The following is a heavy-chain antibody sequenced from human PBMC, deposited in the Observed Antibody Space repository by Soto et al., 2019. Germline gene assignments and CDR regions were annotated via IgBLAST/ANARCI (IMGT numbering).Heavy chain of an antibody. Sequence: GGSLRLSCAASGFTFSSYSMNWVRQAPGKGLEWVSSISSSSSYIYYADSVKGRFTISRDNANTSLYLQMNSLRAEDTAVYYCARDISSSSYSCFSWFGYYYYATDVPGQVSTVTVSS. D-gene: IGHD2-2*01. CDR1: GFTFSSYS. CDR3: ARDISSSSYSCFSWFGYYYYATDV. J-gene: IGHJ6*02. V-gene: IGHV3-21*01. CDR2: ISSSSSYI.